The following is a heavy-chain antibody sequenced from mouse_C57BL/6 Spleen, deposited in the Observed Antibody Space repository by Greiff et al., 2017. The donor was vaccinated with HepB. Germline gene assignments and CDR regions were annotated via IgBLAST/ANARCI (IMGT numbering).Heavy chain of an antibody. CDR1: GYTFTSSW. CDR2: IYPNGGGT. CDR3: ARERKVVAHGYFDV. J-gene: IGHJ1*03. D-gene: IGHD1-1*01. V-gene: IGHV1-72*01. Sequence: QVQLQQPGAELVKPGASVKLSCKASGYTFTSSWMHWVKQRPGRGLEWIGRIYPNGGGTKYNEKFKSKATLTADKSSSTAYMQLSSLTSEDSAVYYCARERKVVAHGYFDVWGKGTTVTVSS.